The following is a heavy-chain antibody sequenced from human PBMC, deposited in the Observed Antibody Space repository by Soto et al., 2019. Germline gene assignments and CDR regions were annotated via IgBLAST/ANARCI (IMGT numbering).Heavy chain of an antibody. Sequence: QVQLVESGGGVVQPGRSLRLSCAASGFTFNTYAMHWVRQNEGKGLEWVAVIWCDGSRTFYADPVTGRFTISRDNSNNAVHLELTSERAEGRALCFWARDELRTRRWANTPGAGGQGTLVTVCS. CDR3: ARDELRTRRWANTPGA. J-gene: IGHJ4*02. V-gene: IGHV3-33*01. CDR2: IWCDGSRT. D-gene: IGHD2-2*01. CDR1: GFTFNTYA.